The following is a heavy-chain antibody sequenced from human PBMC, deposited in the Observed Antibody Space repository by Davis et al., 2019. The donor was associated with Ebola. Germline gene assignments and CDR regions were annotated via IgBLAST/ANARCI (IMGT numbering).Heavy chain of an antibody. V-gene: IGHV1-18*01. J-gene: IGHJ5*02. CDR1: GYTFTSYG. Sequence: ASVKVSCKASGYTFTSYGISWVRQAPGQGLEWMGWISVYNGNTNYAQKLQGRVTMTTDTSTSTAYMELRSLRSDDTAVYYCARDGGGRELVLLNWFDPWGQGTLVTVSS. CDR2: ISVYNGNT. CDR3: ARDGGGRELVLLNWFDP. D-gene: IGHD6-6*01.